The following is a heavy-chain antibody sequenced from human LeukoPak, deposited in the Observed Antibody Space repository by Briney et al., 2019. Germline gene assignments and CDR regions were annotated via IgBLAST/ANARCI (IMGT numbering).Heavy chain of an antibody. CDR2: INTNSGVT. CDR1: GYTFTGYY. D-gene: IGHD1-1*01. J-gene: IGHJ3*02. CDR3: VRGKDGNGAFDI. V-gene: IGHV1-2*06. Sequence: ASVKVSCKASGYTFTGYYVHWVRQAPGQGPEWMGRINTNSGVTDYAKKFQGRVTVARDTSISTAYMELSRLRSDDTAIYYCVRGKDGNGAFDIWGQGPLFTVS.